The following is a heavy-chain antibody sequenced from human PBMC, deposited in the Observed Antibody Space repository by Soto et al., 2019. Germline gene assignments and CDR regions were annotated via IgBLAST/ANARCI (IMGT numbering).Heavy chain of an antibody. CDR2: IYHSGST. CDR1: GGSTSSSNW. CDR3: AKRIVVVISGGGTDDAFDI. Sequence: QVQLQESGPGLVKPSGTLSLTCAVSGGSTSSSNWWSWVRQPPGKGLEWIGEIYHSGSTNYNPSLKSRVTISVDKSKNQFSLKLSSVTAADTAVYYCAKRIVVVISGGGTDDAFDIWGQGTMVTVSS. J-gene: IGHJ3*02. V-gene: IGHV4-4*02. D-gene: IGHD3-22*01.